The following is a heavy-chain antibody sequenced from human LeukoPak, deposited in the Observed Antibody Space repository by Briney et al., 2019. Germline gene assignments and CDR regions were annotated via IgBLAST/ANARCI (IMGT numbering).Heavy chain of an antibody. J-gene: IGHJ4*02. CDR2: ISSSSSTT. CDR1: GITFSRYS. CDR3: ALGWYAIDH. V-gene: IGHV3-48*04. D-gene: IGHD6-19*01. Sequence: PGGSLRLSRAVSGITFSRYSMNWVRQAPGKRLELVSYISSSSSTTYYADSVKGRFTISRDNARNSLYLQMNSLRAEDTALHYCALGWYAIDHWGQGTVVTVSS.